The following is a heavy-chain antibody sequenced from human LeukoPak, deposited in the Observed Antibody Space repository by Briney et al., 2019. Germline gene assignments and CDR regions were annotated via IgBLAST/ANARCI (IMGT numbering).Heavy chain of an antibody. D-gene: IGHD3-3*01. CDR1: GYTVTSYG. V-gene: IGHV1-18*01. Sequence: ASVKVSCKASGYTVTSYGISWVRQAPGQGLECMGWISAYNGNTNYAQKLQGRVTMTTDTSATTAYMELRSLRSDDTAVYYCARDLERYYDLEGRSGYWGQGTLVTVSS. CDR2: ISAYNGNT. J-gene: IGHJ4*02. CDR3: ARDLERYYDLEGRSGY.